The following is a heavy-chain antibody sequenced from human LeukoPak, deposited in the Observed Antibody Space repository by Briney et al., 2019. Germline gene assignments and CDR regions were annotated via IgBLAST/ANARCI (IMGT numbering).Heavy chain of an antibody. CDR2: ISSSGSTI. CDR3: ARKMATNGDY. CDR1: GLIFSSYG. D-gene: IGHD5-24*01. V-gene: IGHV3-48*03. Sequence: GGSLRLSRAASGLIFSSYGMNWVRQAPGKGLEWVSYISSSGSTIYYADSVKGRFTISRDNAKNSLYLQMNSLRVDDTAVYYCARKMATNGDYWGQGTLVTVSS. J-gene: IGHJ4*02.